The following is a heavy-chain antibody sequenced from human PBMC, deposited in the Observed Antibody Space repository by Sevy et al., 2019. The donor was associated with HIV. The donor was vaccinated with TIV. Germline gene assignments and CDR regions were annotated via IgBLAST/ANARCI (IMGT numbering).Heavy chain of an antibody. D-gene: IGHD1-26*01. Sequence: GGSLRLSCAASGFTFSSYSMNWVRQAPGKGMEWVSYISSSSTIYYADSVKGRFTISRDNAKNSLYLQMNSLRDEDTAVYYCARDRRVGHDAFDIWGQGTMVTVSS. J-gene: IGHJ3*02. V-gene: IGHV3-48*02. CDR2: ISSSSTI. CDR1: GFTFSSYS. CDR3: ARDRRVGHDAFDI.